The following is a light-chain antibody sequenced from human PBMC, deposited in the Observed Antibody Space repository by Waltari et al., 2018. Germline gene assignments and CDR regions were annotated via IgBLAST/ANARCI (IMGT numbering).Light chain of an antibody. CDR3: LLWYSGARWV. Sequence: QAVVTQEPSLTVSPGGTVTLTCGSSTGAVTSGPYPYWSQQKPGQVPRTLIYDTSNKHSWTPARFSGSLLGGKAALTLSGAQPEDEAEYYCLLWYSGARWVFGGGTKLSVL. J-gene: IGLJ3*02. CDR2: DTS. V-gene: IGLV7-46*01. CDR1: TGAVTSGPY.